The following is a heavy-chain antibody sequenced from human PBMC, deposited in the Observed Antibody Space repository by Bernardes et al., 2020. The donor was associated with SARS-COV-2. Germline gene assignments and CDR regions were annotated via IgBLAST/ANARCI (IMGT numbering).Heavy chain of an antibody. V-gene: IGHV1-18*04. CDR1: GYTFTNFG. CDR2: VNGYNGNT. J-gene: IGHJ4*02. CDR3: ARASAYGAFDF. D-gene: IGHD4-17*01. Sequence: ASVKVSCKTSGYTFTNFGVSWVRQAPGQGLEWMAWVNGYNGNTRYAQKFQGRVTVTTDTSTSTAYMELRSLRFDDTAVYYCARASAYGAFDFWGQGSLVTVSS.